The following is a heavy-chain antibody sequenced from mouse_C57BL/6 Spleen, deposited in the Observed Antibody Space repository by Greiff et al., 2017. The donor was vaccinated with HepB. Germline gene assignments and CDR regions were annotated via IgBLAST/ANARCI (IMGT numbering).Heavy chain of an antibody. J-gene: IGHJ3*01. CDR2: IDPETGGT. CDR3: TVFAY. Sequence: VQRVESGAELVRPGASVTLSCKASGYTFTDYEMHWVKQTPVHGLEWIGAIDPETGGTAYNQKFKGKAILTADKSSSTAYMELRSLTSEDSAVYYCTVFAYWGQGTLVTVSA. V-gene: IGHV1-15*01. CDR1: GYTFTDYE.